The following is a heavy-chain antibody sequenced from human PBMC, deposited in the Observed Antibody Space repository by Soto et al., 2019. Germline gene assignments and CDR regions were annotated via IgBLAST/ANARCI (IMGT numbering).Heavy chain of an antibody. Sequence: PGGSLRLSCAASGFTFSDYYMSWIRQAPGKGLEWVSYISSSGSTIYYADSVKGRFTISRDNAKNSLYLQMNSLRAEDTAVYYCARDWIVVPDNYGMDVWGQGTTVTVSS. D-gene: IGHD2-2*01. CDR3: ARDWIVVPDNYGMDV. CDR1: GFTFSDYY. CDR2: ISSSGSTI. J-gene: IGHJ6*02. V-gene: IGHV3-11*01.